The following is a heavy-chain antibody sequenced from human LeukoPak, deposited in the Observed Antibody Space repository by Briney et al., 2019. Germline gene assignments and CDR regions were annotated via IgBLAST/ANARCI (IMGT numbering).Heavy chain of an antibody. CDR3: AKRGVVIRGILVIGYHTEAYHYDH. D-gene: IGHD3-10*01. CDR2: ISGSGGST. Sequence: GGSLRLSCVVSGITLSNYGMSWVRQAPGKGLEWVAGISGSGGSTNYADSVKGRFTISRDNSLNTVYLQMNSLRAEDTAVYFCAKRGVVIRGILVIGYHTEAYHYDHWGQGTLVTVSS. CDR1: GITLSNYG. V-gene: IGHV3-23*01. J-gene: IGHJ4*02.